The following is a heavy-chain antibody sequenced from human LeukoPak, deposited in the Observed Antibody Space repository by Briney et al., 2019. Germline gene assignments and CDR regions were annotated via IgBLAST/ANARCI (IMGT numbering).Heavy chain of an antibody. V-gene: IGHV1-24*01. CDR3: AIPGGSSRDFDY. CDR2: FDPEDGET. J-gene: IGHJ4*02. CDR1: GYTLTELS. Sequence: ASVKVSCKISGYTLTELSMHWVRQAPGKGLEWMGGFDPEDGETIYAQKFQGRVTMTEDTSTDTAYMELSSLRSEDTAVYYCAIPGGSSRDFDYWGQGTLVTVSS. D-gene: IGHD6-13*01.